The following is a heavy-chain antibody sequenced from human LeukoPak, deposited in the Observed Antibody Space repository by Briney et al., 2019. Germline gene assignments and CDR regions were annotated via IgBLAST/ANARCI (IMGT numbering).Heavy chain of an antibody. Sequence: GGSLRLSCAASGFTFSRYWMSWVRQAPGKGLEWVANINQDGSAKYYVDSVKGRFTMSRDNAENSMYLQMNNLRAEDTAVYYCARGDYYDGSGSYTDAFDIWGQGTMVTVSS. D-gene: IGHD3-22*01. J-gene: IGHJ3*02. CDR2: INQDGSAK. V-gene: IGHV3-7*01. CDR3: ARGDYYDGSGSYTDAFDI. CDR1: GFTFSRYW.